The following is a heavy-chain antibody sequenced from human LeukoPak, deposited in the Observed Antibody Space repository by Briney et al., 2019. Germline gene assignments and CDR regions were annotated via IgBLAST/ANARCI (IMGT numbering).Heavy chain of an antibody. CDR2: IYYSGST. J-gene: IGHJ4*02. Sequence: SETLSLTCTVSGGSISSSSYYWGWIRQPPGKGLEWIGSIYYSGSTYYNPSLKSRVTISVDTSKNQFSLKLSSVTPADTAVYYCARARGYLVDYWGQGTLVTVSS. CDR1: GGSISSSSYY. CDR3: ARARGYLVDY. D-gene: IGHD1-26*01. V-gene: IGHV4-39*07.